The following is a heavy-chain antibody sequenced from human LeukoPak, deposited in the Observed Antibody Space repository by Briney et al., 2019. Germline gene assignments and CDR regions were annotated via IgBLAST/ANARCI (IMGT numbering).Heavy chain of an antibody. CDR3: ARDYYGSGTARWEHYYYYYGMDV. J-gene: IGHJ6*02. D-gene: IGHD3-10*01. CDR2: IYDSGNT. Sequence: SETLSLTCTVSGGSISSYYWSWIRQPPGKGLGWVGYIYDSGNTNYNPSLKSRLTISVDTSKNQFSLKLSSVTAADTAVSYCARDYYGSGTARWEHYYYYYGMDVWGQGTTVTVSS. CDR1: GGSISSYY. V-gene: IGHV4-59*01.